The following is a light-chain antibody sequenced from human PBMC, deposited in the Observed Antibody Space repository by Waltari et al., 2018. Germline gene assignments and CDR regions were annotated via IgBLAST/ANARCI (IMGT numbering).Light chain of an antibody. J-gene: IGLJ2*01. Sequence: QVVVTQEPSLTVSPGGTVTLTCGSSTGAVTSGQFPYWFLQKPGQAPRTLVYDTSNKHSWTPARFSGSLLGGKAALTLSGAQPEDEAEYYCSVSYSGHVIFGGGTMLTVL. CDR1: TGAVTSGQF. CDR2: DTS. V-gene: IGLV7-46*01. CDR3: SVSYSGHVI.